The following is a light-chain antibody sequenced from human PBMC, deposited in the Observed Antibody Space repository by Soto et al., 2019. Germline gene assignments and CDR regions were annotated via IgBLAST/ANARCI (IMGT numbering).Light chain of an antibody. V-gene: IGLV2-14*01. CDR3: SSYTSSSTPWV. CDR2: EVS. J-gene: IGLJ3*02. CDR1: SSDVGGYNY. Sequence: QSALTHPASVSGSPGQSINISCTGTSSDVGGYNYVSWYQQHPGKAPKFMIYEVSNRPSGVSNRFSGSKSGNTASLTISGLQAEDEAAYYCSSYTSSSTPWVFGGGTKLTVL.